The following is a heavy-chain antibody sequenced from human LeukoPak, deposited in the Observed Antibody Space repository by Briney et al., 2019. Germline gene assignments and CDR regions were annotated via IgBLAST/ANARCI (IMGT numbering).Heavy chain of an antibody. J-gene: IGHJ4*02. Sequence: ASVKVSCKASGGTFSSYAISWVRQAPGKGLEWMGGFDPEDGETIYAQKFQGRVTMTEDTSTDTAYMELSGLKSDATAVYYCARADLYITTVGTGLDYWGQGTLVTVSS. CDR3: ARADLYITTVGTGLDY. CDR1: GGTFSSYA. CDR2: FDPEDGET. V-gene: IGHV1-24*01. D-gene: IGHD6-13*01.